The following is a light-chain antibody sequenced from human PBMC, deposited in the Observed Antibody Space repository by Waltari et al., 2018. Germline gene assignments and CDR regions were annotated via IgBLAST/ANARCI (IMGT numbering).Light chain of an antibody. V-gene: IGLV3-21*04. CDR2: YDS. CDR3: QVWDSSSDHVA. J-gene: IGLJ2*01. Sequence: SYMLTQPPSLSVAPGNTATPTCGGSNIGGKMGNGYQQKPGQAPVLVLYYDSARPSGIPERFSGFSSGNTATLSISGVEAGDEAEYYCQVWDSSSDHVAFGGGTKLTVL. CDR1: NIGGKM.